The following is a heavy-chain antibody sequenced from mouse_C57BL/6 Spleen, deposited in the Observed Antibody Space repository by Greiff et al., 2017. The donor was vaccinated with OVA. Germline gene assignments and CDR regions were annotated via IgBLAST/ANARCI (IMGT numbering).Heavy chain of an antibody. CDR3: ARNYYGSSYWYFDV. Sequence: VQLQQPGAELVKPGASVKLSCKASGYTFTSYWMHWVKQRPGRGLEWIGRFDPNHVVTKYNETFKNKAQLTLDKPSSSSYMQLSSLTSEDSAVYYCARNYYGSSYWYFDVWGTGTTVTVSS. CDR2: FDPNHVVT. CDR1: GYTFTSYW. V-gene: IGHV1-72*01. J-gene: IGHJ1*03. D-gene: IGHD1-1*01.